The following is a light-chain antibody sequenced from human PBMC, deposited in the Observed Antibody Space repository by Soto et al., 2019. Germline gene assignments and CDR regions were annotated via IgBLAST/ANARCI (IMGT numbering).Light chain of an antibody. CDR2: DAS. V-gene: IGKV3-11*01. CDR1: QSVSSY. J-gene: IGKJ4*01. CDR3: QQRSKCHPLT. Sequence: EIELTQSPSTLSLSQGHRATLSCRASQSVSSYLAWYQQKPGQAPRHLIYDASNRATGIPARFSGSGSGTDFSIIISSIVHEDVAVYYCQQRSKCHPLTFGGGTKVDIK.